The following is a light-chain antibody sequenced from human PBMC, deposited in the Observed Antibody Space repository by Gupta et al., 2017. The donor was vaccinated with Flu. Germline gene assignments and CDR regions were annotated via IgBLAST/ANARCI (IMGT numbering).Light chain of an antibody. Sequence: DIVMTQFLLPLLVTLGQPASISCRSSQGLVYSDGNTYLHWFRQRPGQTPRRLIYQVSYRDSGVPDRFSGSVSGTDFTLNISRVEAEDVGIYFCMQGAHWPWAFGQGTTVEIK. V-gene: IGKV2-30*01. J-gene: IGKJ1*01. CDR3: MQGAHWPWA. CDR2: QVS. CDR1: QGLVYSDGNTY.